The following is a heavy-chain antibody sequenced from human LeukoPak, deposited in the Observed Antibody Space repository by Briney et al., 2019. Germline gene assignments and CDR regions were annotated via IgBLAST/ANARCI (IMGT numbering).Heavy chain of an antibody. CDR3: ARQGRYRYYYDSSGHISH. CDR2: IYSGGST. CDR1: GFTVSSNY. V-gene: IGHV3-53*01. D-gene: IGHD3-22*01. Sequence: GGSLRLSCAASGFTVSSNYMSWVRQAPEEGLQWVSVIYSGGSTYYADSVKGRFTISRENSKNTSYLQMNSLRAEDTAVYYCARQGRYRYYYDSSGHISHWGQGTLVTVSS. J-gene: IGHJ1*01.